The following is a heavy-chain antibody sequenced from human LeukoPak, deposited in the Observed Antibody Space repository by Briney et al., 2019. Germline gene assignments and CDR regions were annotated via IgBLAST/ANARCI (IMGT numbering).Heavy chain of an antibody. CDR3: AREGSIVGATPYFQH. D-gene: IGHD1-26*01. CDR1: GGSISSYY. CDR2: IYYSGST. Sequence: PSETLSLTCTVSGGSISSYYWSWIRRPPGKGLEWIGYIYYSGSTNYNPSLKSRVTISVDTSKNQFSLKLSSVTAADTAVYYCAREGSIVGATPYFQHWGQGTLVTVSS. V-gene: IGHV4-59*01. J-gene: IGHJ1*01.